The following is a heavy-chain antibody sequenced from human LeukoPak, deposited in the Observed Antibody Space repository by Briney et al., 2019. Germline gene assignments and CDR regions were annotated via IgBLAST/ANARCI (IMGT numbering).Heavy chain of an antibody. V-gene: IGHV2-70*04. CDR2: IDWDDDK. CDR3: ARSNYYDTPLDS. CDR1: TGSPSSTGMQ. Sequence: SLPAPLDPPLHLTHTRSLSTGSPSSTGMQVSWIRQPPVKAVKWLARIDWDDDKYYSTSLKTRLTISKDTSKNQVVLTMTDMDPVDTATYYCARSNYYDTPLDSWGQGTLVTVSS. D-gene: IGHD3-22*01. J-gene: IGHJ4*02.